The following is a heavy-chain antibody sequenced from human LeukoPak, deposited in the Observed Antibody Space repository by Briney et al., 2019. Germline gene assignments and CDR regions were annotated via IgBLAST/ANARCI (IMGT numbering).Heavy chain of an antibody. Sequence: SVKVSCKASGGTFSSYAISWVRQAPGQGLEWMGSIIPIFGIANYAQKFQGRVTITADKSTSTAYMELSSLRSEDAAVYYCAGEDQGGGILDYGTWFDPWGQGTLVTVSS. D-gene: IGHD4-17*01. CDR3: AGEDQGGGILDYGTWFDP. V-gene: IGHV1-69*04. J-gene: IGHJ5*02. CDR1: GGTFSSYA. CDR2: IIPIFGIA.